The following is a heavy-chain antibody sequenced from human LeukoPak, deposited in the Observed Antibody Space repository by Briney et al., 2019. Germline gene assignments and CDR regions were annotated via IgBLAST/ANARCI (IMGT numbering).Heavy chain of an antibody. V-gene: IGHV3-30*03. Sequence: SGGSLRLSCAASGFTFNNYAMHWVRQAPGKGLEWVAVISYAGDNKYFADSLRGRITISRDNAKNTLYLQMNSLRAEDTAVYYCARASRIAAAGYYYYYYMDVWGKGTTVTVSS. J-gene: IGHJ6*03. CDR2: ISYAGDNK. D-gene: IGHD6-13*01. CDR1: GFTFNNYA. CDR3: ARASRIAAAGYYYYYYMDV.